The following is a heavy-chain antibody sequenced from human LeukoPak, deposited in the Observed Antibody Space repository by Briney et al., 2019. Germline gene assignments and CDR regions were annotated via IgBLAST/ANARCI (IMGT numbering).Heavy chain of an antibody. Sequence: SVKVSCKASGGTFSSYAISWVRQAPGQGLEWMGGIIPIFGTANYAQKLQGRVTMTTDTSTSTAYMELRSLRSDDTAVYYCAREGSGWYGHYFDYWGQGTLVTVSS. V-gene: IGHV1-69*05. D-gene: IGHD6-19*01. CDR3: AREGSGWYGHYFDY. CDR2: IIPIFGTA. CDR1: GGTFSSYA. J-gene: IGHJ4*02.